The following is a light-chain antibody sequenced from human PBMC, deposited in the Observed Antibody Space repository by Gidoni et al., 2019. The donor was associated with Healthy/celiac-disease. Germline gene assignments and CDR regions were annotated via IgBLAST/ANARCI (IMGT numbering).Light chain of an antibody. Sequence: IVLTQSPATLSLSPGERATLSCRASQSVSSYLAWYQQKPGQAPRLLIYDASNRATGIPARFSGSGSGTDFTLTISSLEPEDFAVYYCQQRSNWPPYTFGQXTKLEIK. CDR2: DAS. V-gene: IGKV3-11*01. CDR1: QSVSSY. CDR3: QQRSNWPPYT. J-gene: IGKJ2*01.